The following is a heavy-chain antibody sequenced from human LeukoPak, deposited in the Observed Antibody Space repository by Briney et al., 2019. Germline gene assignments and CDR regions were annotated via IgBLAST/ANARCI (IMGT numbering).Heavy chain of an antibody. Sequence: GGSLRLSCAASGFSFSTPWMSWVRQAPGKGLEWVATIHVDGSQTFYVDSVRGRFTISRDNAKNSVYLQMISLRAEDTAVYYCARDRAYGTFDYWGQGTLATVSS. J-gene: IGHJ4*02. CDR2: IHVDGSQT. CDR1: GFSFSTPW. D-gene: IGHD2-8*01. V-gene: IGHV3-7*01. CDR3: ARDRAYGTFDY.